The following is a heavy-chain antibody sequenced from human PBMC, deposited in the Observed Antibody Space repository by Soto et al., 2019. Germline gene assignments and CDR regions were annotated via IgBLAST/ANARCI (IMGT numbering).Heavy chain of an antibody. J-gene: IGHJ4*02. CDR2: MNHSGST. CDR1: GGSISSGGWS. Sequence: SETLSLTCAVSGGSISSGGWSWSWLRQPQGKGLEWIGEMNHSGSTNYSPSLKSRVTISVDTSKNQFSLKLSSVTAADTAVYYCARGEGEYVDIVATIQFDYWGQGTLVTVSS. D-gene: IGHD5-12*01. V-gene: IGHV4-30-2*01. CDR3: ARGEGEYVDIVATIQFDY.